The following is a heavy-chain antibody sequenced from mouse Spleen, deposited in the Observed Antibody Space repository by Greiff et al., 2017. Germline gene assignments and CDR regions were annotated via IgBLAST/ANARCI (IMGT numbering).Heavy chain of an antibody. CDR2: INPSTGGT. D-gene: IGHD4-1*01. CDR1: GYSFTGYY. CDR3: AITGAWFAY. J-gene: IGHJ3*01. V-gene: IGHV1-43*01. Sequence: VQLKESGPELVKPGASVKISCKASGYSFTGYYMHWVKQSSEKSLEWIGEINPSTGGTSYNQKFKGKATLTVDKSSSTAYMQLKSLTSEDSAVYYCAITGAWFAYWGQGTLVTVSA.